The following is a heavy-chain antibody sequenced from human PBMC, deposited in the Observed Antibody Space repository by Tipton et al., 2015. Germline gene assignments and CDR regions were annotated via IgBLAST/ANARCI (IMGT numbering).Heavy chain of an antibody. CDR1: GFTFSSYA. CDR3: ARGTGTSWLRFYYYGMDV. D-gene: IGHD6-13*01. J-gene: IGHJ6*02. CDR2: ISGSTRRT. V-gene: IGHV3-23*01. Sequence: SLRLSCAASGFTFSSYAMSWVRQAPGKGLEWVSAISGSTRRTYYADSVKGRFTISRDNSKNTLHLQMNSLRAEDTAVYYCARGTGTSWLRFYYYGMDVWGQGTTVTVSS.